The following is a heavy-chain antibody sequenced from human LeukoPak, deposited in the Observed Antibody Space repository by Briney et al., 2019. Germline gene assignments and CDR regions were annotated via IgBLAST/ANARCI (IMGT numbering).Heavy chain of an antibody. J-gene: IGHJ2*01. CDR2: IYYSGST. V-gene: IGHV4-59*12. D-gene: IGHD5-18*01. Sequence: SETLSLTCTVSGGSISSYYWSWIRQPPGKGLEWIGYIYYSGSTNYNPSLKSRVTISVDTSKNQFSLKLSSVTAADTAVYYCARDESRGYSYGYWYFDLWGRGTLVTVSS. CDR1: GGSISSYY. CDR3: ARDESRGYSYGYWYFDL.